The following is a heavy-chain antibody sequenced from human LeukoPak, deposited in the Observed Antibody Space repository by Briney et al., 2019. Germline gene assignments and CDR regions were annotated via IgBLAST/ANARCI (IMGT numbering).Heavy chain of an antibody. D-gene: IGHD4-17*01. V-gene: IGHV4-4*07. CDR3: ARDVRAWNNLVPYGDYRGPFDY. CDR1: GGSFSGYY. J-gene: IGHJ4*02. CDR2: IYTSGST. Sequence: SETLSLTCAVYGGSFSGYYWSWIRQPAGKGLEWIGRIYTSGSTNYNPSLKSRVTMSVDTSKNQFSLKLSSVTAADTAVYYCARDVRAWNNLVPYGDYRGPFDYWGQGTLVTVSS.